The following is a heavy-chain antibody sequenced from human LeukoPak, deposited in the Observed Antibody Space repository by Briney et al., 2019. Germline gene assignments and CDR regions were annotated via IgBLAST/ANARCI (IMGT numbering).Heavy chain of an antibody. CDR1: GGTISSSNW. CDR2: IYQSGST. D-gene: IGHD6-19*01. V-gene: IGHV4-4*02. J-gene: IGHJ4*02. CDR3: ARVVSSSGWAFDY. Sequence: PSETLSLTCAVSGGTISSSNWWSWVRQPPGKGLEWIGEIYQSGSTNCSPSLKSRVTISVDKSKNEFSLKVSSVTAADTAVYYCARVVSSSGWAFDYWGQGTLVTVSS.